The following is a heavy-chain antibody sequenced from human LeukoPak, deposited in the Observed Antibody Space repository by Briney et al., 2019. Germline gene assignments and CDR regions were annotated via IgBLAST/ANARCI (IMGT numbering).Heavy chain of an antibody. J-gene: IGHJ4*02. V-gene: IGHV4-31*03. CDR1: GGSISSGGYY. CDR3: ARRSCSGGSCYLDY. CDR2: IYYSGST. Sequence: PSETLSLTCTVSGGSISSGGYYWSWLRQRPGRGLEWFGFIYYSGSTYYNPSLKSRLTISLDTSKNQLSLKLSSVTAADTAVYYCARRSCSGGSCYLDYWGQGTLVTVSS. D-gene: IGHD2-15*01.